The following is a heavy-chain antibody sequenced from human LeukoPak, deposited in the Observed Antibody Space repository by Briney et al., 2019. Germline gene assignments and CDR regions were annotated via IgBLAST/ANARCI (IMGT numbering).Heavy chain of an antibody. V-gene: IGHV1-69*05. D-gene: IGHD6-13*01. CDR3: ARDRGGSSWYNWFDP. CDR2: IIPIFGTA. CDR1: GGTFSSYA. Sequence: SVKVSCKASGGTFSSYAISWVRQAPGQGLEWIGGIIPIFGTANYAQKFQGRVTITTGESTSTAYMELSSLRSEDTAVYYCARDRGGSSWYNWFDPWGQGALVTVSS. J-gene: IGHJ5*02.